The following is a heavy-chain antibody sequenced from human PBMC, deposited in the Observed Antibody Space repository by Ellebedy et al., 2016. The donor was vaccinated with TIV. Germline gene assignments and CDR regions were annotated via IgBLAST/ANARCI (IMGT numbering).Heavy chain of an antibody. Sequence: MPGGSLRLSCTVSGGSISGSSYYWGWIRQHPGKDLEWIGYIYYTGSTYYNPSLKSRLTISVDTSKNQFALKLSSVTAADTAVYYCARILRAGSDGDYFDYWGQGTQVTASS. CDR3: ARILRAGSDGDYFDY. J-gene: IGHJ4*02. CDR1: GGSISGSSYY. CDR2: IYYTGST. V-gene: IGHV4-39*06. D-gene: IGHD3-3*01.